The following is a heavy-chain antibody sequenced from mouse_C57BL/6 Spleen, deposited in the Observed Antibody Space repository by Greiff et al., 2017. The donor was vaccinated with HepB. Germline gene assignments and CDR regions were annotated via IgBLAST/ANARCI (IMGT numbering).Heavy chain of an antibody. CDR3: ASLINTVVARYFDV. D-gene: IGHD1-1*01. Sequence: QVQLQQPGTELVKPGASVKLSCKASGYTFTSYWMHWVKQRPGQGLEWIGNINPSNGGTNYNEKFKSKATLTVDKSSSTAYMQLSSLTSEDSAVYYCASLINTVVARYFDVWGTGTTVTVSS. CDR2: INPSNGGT. CDR1: GYTFTSYW. J-gene: IGHJ1*03. V-gene: IGHV1-53*01.